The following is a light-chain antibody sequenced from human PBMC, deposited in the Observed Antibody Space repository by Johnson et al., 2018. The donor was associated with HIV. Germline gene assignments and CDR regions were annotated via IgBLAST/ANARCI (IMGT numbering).Light chain of an antibody. CDR3: GAWDSSLNAYV. J-gene: IGLJ1*01. CDR1: SSNIGNNY. Sequence: QSVLTQPPSVSAAPGQKVTISCSGSSSNIGNNYVSWYQQFPGTAPKLLIYYNAKRPSGIPDRFFGSQSGTSATLDITGLQTGDEGDYYCGAWDSSLNAYVFGAGTKVTVL. V-gene: IGLV1-51*01. CDR2: YNA.